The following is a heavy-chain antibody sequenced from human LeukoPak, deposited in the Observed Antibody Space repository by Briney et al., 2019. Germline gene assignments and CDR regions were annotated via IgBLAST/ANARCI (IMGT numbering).Heavy chain of an antibody. CDR1: GVSITSYY. CDR3: ARSLPGAIGAADF. CDR2: IHSSGST. V-gene: IGHV4-59*01. Sequence: SETLSLTCTVSGVSITSYYWSWIRQPPGKGLEWIAFIHSSGSTGYNPSLKSRFTISVDTSKNHFSLKVTSMSAADTGVYYCARSLPGAIGAADFWGQGTLVTVSS. D-gene: IGHD6-13*01. J-gene: IGHJ4*02.